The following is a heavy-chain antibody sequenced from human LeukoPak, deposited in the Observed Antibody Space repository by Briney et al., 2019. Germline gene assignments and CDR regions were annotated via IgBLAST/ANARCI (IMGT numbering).Heavy chain of an antibody. J-gene: IGHJ4*02. D-gene: IGHD6-25*01. CDR1: GYTFTGYY. CDR2: INPNSGAT. V-gene: IGHV1-2*06. CDR3: ARDHGSNFDY. Sequence: ASVKVSCKASGYTFTGYYMHWVRQAPGQGLEWMGRINPNSGATNYAQKLQVRVTMTRDTSISTAYMELSRLRSDDTAVYYCARDHGSNFDYWGQGALVTVSS.